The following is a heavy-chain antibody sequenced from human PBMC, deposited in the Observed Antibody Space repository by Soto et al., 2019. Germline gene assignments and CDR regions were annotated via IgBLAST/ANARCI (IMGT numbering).Heavy chain of an antibody. J-gene: IGHJ6*02. CDR3: ARVLYYGSGSYSPYGMDV. CDR1: GVSFNNNG. V-gene: IGHV1-69*01. Sequence: QVQLVQSGAEVKKPGSSVKVSCKTSGVSFNNNGIAWVRQAPGHGLEWMGGVSPPFRTSNYARKFQGRISITADASTGTVNMELSSLPSEDTAQYYCARVLYYGSGSYSPYGMDVWGQGTTVTVSS. CDR2: VSPPFRTS. D-gene: IGHD3-10*01.